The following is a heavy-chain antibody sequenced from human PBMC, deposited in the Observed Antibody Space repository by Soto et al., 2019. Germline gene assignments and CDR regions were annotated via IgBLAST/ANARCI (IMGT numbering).Heavy chain of an antibody. CDR3: AKWGNDWGHSPYGMDV. V-gene: IGHV3-23*01. Sequence: GGSLRLSCAASGFRFSIYAMSLVRQSPGKGLEWVSGISDSGASTYYADSVKGRFNISRDNSKSTLYLQMNSLRAGDSAEYSCAKWGNDWGHSPYGMDVWGQGTRVTVSS. CDR2: ISDSGAST. CDR1: GFRFSIYA. J-gene: IGHJ6*02. D-gene: IGHD7-27*01.